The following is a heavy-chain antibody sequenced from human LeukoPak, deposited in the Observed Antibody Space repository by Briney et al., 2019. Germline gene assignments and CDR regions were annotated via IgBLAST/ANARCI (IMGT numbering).Heavy chain of an antibody. V-gene: IGHV3-23*01. CDR3: AKDQSGYYPAALEY. CDR2: ISGSGGST. Sequence: GGSLRLSCAASGFTFSNYAMDWVRQAPGKGLEWVSIISGSGGSTYSADSVKGRFTISRDNSKNTLYLQMNSLRVEDTAVYYCAKDQSGYYPAALEYWGQGTLVTVSS. D-gene: IGHD3-22*01. CDR1: GFTFSNYA. J-gene: IGHJ4*02.